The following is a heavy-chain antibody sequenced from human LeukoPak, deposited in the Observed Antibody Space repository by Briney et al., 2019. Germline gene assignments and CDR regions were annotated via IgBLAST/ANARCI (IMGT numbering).Heavy chain of an antibody. D-gene: IGHD2-21*01. V-gene: IGHV4-4*07. CDR2: VHSSRGS. CDR1: GGSITNYY. J-gene: IGHJ5*02. CDR3: ARGDCWGDCPTAGWFDP. Sequence: SETLSLTCTVSGGSITNYYWSWIRQPAGKGLEWIGRVHSSRGSNYNPSLKSRVTMSVDTSKNQFSLKLSSVTAADTAVYYCARGDCWGDCPTAGWFDPWGQGTLVTVSS.